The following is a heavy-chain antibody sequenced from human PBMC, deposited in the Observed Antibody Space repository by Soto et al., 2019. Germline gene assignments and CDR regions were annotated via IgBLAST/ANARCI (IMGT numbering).Heavy chain of an antibody. Sequence: GGSLRLSCTVSGFTFDSYAMSWVRQSPGKGLEWVSLISGTGGGIYYADPVKGHFTISRDHSQNTLYLQMNSMRVEDTAVHYGAKDPVRGDTGGSGFDYWGQGTLVTVSS. CDR3: AKDPVRGDTGGSGFDY. J-gene: IGHJ4*02. D-gene: IGHD2-15*01. V-gene: IGHV3-23*01. CDR2: ISGTGGGI. CDR1: GFTFDSYA.